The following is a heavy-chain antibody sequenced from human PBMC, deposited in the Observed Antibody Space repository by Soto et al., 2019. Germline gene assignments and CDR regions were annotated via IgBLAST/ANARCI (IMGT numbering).Heavy chain of an antibody. V-gene: IGHV4-34*01. CDR3: ARGGQITMVRGVQIDY. J-gene: IGHJ4*02. D-gene: IGHD3-10*01. CDR2: INHSGST. Sequence: SETLSLTCAVYGGSFSGYYWSWIRQPPGKGLEWIGEINHSGSTNYNPSLKSRVTISVDTSKNQFSLKLSSVTAADTAVYYCARGGQITMVRGVQIDYWCQGTLVTVSS. CDR1: GGSFSGYY.